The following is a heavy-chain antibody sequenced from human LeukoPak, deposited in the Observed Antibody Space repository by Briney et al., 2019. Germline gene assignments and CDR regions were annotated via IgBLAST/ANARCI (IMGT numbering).Heavy chain of an antibody. CDR3: AKVRQWLVRGVLPDFDY. J-gene: IGHJ4*02. D-gene: IGHD6-19*01. Sequence: GGSLRLSCAASGFTFSSDAMSWVRQAPGKGLEWVPTISGSGDSTYYADSVKGRLSISRDNSKNTLYLQMNSLRAEDTAVYYCAKVRQWLVRGVLPDFDYWGQGTLVTVSS. CDR1: GFTFSSDA. V-gene: IGHV3-23*01. CDR2: ISGSGDST.